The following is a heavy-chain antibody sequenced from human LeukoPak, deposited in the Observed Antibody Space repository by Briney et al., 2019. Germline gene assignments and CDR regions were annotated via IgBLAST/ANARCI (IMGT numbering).Heavy chain of an antibody. V-gene: IGHV4-34*01. CDR3: ARRYYYYYYMDV. CDR1: GGSFSGYY. CDR2: INHSGRT. Sequence: SETLSLTCAVYGGSFSGYYWSWIRQPPGKGLEWIGEINHSGRTNYNPSLKSRVTISVDTSKNQFSLKLSSVTAADTAVYYCARRYYYYYYMDVWGKGTTVTVSS. J-gene: IGHJ6*03.